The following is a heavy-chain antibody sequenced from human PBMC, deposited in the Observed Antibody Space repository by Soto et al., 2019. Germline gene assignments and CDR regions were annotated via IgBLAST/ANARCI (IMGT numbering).Heavy chain of an antibody. V-gene: IGHV3-74*01. Sequence: EVQMVESGGGLVQPGGSLRLSCAVSGFSFSSYWMHWVRQAPGQGLVWVSRIKTDGSITSYADSVKGRFTISRDNAKNTLYLQLSSLRVEDSAVYCCARVGTGSYCFDYWGQGTLVTVSS. J-gene: IGHJ4*02. CDR2: IKTDGSIT. CDR1: GFSFSSYW. CDR3: ARVGTGSYCFDY. D-gene: IGHD1-26*01.